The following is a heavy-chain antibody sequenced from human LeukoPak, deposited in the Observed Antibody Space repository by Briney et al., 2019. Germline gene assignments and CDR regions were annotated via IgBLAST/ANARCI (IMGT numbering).Heavy chain of an antibody. V-gene: IGHV4-59*01. J-gene: IGHJ4*02. CDR2: IYYSGST. CDR3: ARAPGGYSGYDFNFDY. Sequence: SETLSLTCTVSGGSISSYYWSWIRQPPGKGLEWIGYIYYSGSTNYNPSLKSRVTISVDTCKNQFSLKLSSVTAADTAVYYCARAPGGYSGYDFNFDYWGQGTLVTVSS. D-gene: IGHD5-12*01. CDR1: GGSISSYY.